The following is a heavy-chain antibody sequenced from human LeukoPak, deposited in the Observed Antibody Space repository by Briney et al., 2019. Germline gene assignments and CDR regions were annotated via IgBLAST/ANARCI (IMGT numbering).Heavy chain of an antibody. J-gene: IGHJ4*02. CDR3: AKDGSAYFERGAEPIDH. D-gene: IGHD3-9*01. CDR2: ISGSGGST. CDR1: GFTFSDYY. Sequence: GGSLRLSCAASGFTFSDYYMSWIRQAPGKGLEWVSGISGSGGSTYYADSVKGRFIISRDNSKNTLYLQMYRLRAEDTATYYCAKDGSAYFERGAEPIDHWGQGTVVTVSS. V-gene: IGHV3-23*01.